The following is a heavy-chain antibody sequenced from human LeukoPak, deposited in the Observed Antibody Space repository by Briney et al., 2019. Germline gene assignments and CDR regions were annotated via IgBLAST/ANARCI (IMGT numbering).Heavy chain of an antibody. CDR2: ISYDGSDK. V-gene: IGHV3-30*04. Sequence: PGRSLRLSCAASGFTFSSYAMHWVRQAPGKGLEWVAVISYDGSDKYYADSVKGRFTISRDNSKNTLYLQMNSLRAEDSAVYYCARDHAGSTGSGRMTWGYYYYGMDVWGQGTTVTLSS. J-gene: IGHJ6*02. D-gene: IGHD3-10*01. CDR1: GFTFSSYA. CDR3: ARDHAGSTGSGRMTWGYYYYGMDV.